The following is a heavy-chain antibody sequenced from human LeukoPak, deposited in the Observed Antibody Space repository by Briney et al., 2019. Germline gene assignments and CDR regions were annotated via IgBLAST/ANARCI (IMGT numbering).Heavy chain of an antibody. V-gene: IGHV1-18*01. Sequence: ASVTVSCKASGYTFTSYGISWVRQAPGQGLEWMGCISAYNGNTNYAQKLQGRVTMTTDTSTSTAYMELRSLRSDDTGVYYCARDSYYDSSGYYPFDYWGQGTLVTVSS. CDR1: GYTFTSYG. J-gene: IGHJ4*02. CDR3: ARDSYYDSSGYYPFDY. D-gene: IGHD3-22*01. CDR2: ISAYNGNT.